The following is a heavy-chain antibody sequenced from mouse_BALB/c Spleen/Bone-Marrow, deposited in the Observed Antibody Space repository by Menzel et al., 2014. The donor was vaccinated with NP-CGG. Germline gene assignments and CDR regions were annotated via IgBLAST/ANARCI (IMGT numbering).Heavy chain of an antibody. J-gene: IGHJ4*01. CDR1: GYSITSGYY. V-gene: IGHV3-6*02. Sequence: ESGPGLVKPSQSLSLTCSVTGYSITSGYYWNWIRQFLGNKLEWMGYISYDGSNNYNPSLKNRISITRDKSKNQFFLKLNSVTTEDTATYYCAKGYEPPYAMDYWGQGTSVTVSS. CDR2: ISYDGSN. D-gene: IGHD2-2*01. CDR3: AKGYEPPYAMDY.